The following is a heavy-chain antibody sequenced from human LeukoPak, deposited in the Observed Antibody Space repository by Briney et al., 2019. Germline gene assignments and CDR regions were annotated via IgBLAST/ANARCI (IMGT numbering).Heavy chain of an antibody. CDR1: GYTFTGYY. CDR3: ARNTSSDWDTNVY. J-gene: IGHJ4*02. D-gene: IGHD6-19*01. CDR2: INPNSGGT. V-gene: IGHV1-2*02. Sequence: AASVKVSCKASGYTFTGYYMHWVRQAPGQGLEWMGWINPNSGGTNYAQKFQGRVTMTRDTSISTAYMELSRLRFDDTAAYYCARNTSSDWDTNVYWGQGTLVTVSS.